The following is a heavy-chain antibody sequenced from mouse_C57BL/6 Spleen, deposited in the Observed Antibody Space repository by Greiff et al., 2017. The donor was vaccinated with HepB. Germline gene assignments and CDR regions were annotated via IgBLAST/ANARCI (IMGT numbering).Heavy chain of an antibody. V-gene: IGHV3-1*01. D-gene: IGHD4-1*01. Sequence: DVQLQESGPGMVKPSQSLSLTCTVTGYSITSGYDWHWIRHFPGNKLEWMGYLSYSGSTNYNPSLKSRISITHDTSKNHFFLKLNSVTTEDTATYYCARADWDSYWYFDVWGTGTTVTVSS. CDR3: ARADWDSYWYFDV. CDR1: GYSITSGYD. J-gene: IGHJ1*03. CDR2: LSYSGST.